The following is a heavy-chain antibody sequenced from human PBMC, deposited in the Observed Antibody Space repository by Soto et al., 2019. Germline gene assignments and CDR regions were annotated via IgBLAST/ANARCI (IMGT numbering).Heavy chain of an antibody. CDR3: ATSRVRGVPHFDY. J-gene: IGHJ4*02. CDR1: GFTFSDYY. V-gene: IGHV3-11*06. CDR2: ISSSSSYT. Sequence: GGSLRLSCAASGFTFSDYYMSWIRQAPGKGLEWVSYISSSSSYTNYADSVKGRFTISRDNAKNSLYLQMNSLRAEDTAVYYCATSRVRGVPHFDYWGQGTLVTVSS. D-gene: IGHD3-10*01.